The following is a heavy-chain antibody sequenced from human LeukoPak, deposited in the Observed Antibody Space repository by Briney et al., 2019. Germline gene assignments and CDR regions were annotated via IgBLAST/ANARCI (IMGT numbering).Heavy chain of an antibody. CDR3: ARDSQEMGYSYGYVTFDY. V-gene: IGHV3-74*01. CDR1: GFTFSSYW. J-gene: IGHJ4*02. Sequence: GGSLRLSCAASGFTFSSYWMHWVRQAPGKGLVWVSRINSDGSSTSYADSVKGRFTISRDNAKNTLYLQMNSLRAEDTAVYYCARDSQEMGYSYGYVTFDYWGQGTLVTVSS. D-gene: IGHD5-18*01. CDR2: INSDGSST.